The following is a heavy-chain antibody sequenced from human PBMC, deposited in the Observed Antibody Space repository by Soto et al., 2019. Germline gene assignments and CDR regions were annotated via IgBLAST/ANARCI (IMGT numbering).Heavy chain of an antibody. V-gene: IGHV1-2*04. CDR2: INPNSGGT. Sequence: ASVKVSCKASGYTFTGYYMHWVRQAPGQGLEWMGWINPNSGGTNYAQKFQGWVTMTRDTSISTAYMELSRLRSDDTAVYYCARDGGQLGLYYFDYWGQGTLVTVSS. CDR1: GYTFTGYY. J-gene: IGHJ4*02. CDR3: ARDGGQLGLYYFDY. D-gene: IGHD6-6*01.